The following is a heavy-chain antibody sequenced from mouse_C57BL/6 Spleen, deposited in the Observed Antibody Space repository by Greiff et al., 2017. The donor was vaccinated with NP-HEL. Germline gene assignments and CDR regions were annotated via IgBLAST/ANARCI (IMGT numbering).Heavy chain of an antibody. J-gene: IGHJ3*01. CDR3: ARFFDSWFAY. CDR2: INPNNGGT. Sequence: EVQLQQSGPELVKPGASVKISCKASGYTFTDYYMNWVKQSHGKSLEWIGDINPNNGGTSYNQKFKGKATLTVDKSSSTAYMELRSLTSEDSAVYYCARFFDSWFAYGGQGSLVTVSA. CDR1: GYTFTDYY. D-gene: IGHD2-4*01. V-gene: IGHV1-26*01.